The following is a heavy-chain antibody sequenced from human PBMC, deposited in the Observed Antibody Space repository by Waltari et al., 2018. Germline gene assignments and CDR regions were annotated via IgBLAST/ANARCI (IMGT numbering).Heavy chain of an antibody. CDR3: ARENRQWLAPEPYYFDY. CDR1: GFIFSTYA. D-gene: IGHD6-19*01. CDR2: LSYDGSNK. V-gene: IGHV3-30*04. Sequence: QVQLVESGGGVVQPGRSLRLSCSASGFIFSTYAMHWVRQAPGKGLECVAVLSYDGSNKYYADSLKGRFTIYRDNSNNTLYLQMNTLTPEDTAVYFCARENRQWLAPEPYYFDYWGLGTLVTVTS. J-gene: IGHJ4*02.